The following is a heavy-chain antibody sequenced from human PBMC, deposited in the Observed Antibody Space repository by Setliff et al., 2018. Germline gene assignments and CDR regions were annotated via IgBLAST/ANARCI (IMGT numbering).Heavy chain of an antibody. CDR1: GSTLTELT. CDR2: FNPEDDEI. D-gene: IGHD3-10*01. Sequence: ASVKVSCKVSGSTLTELTMYWVRQAPGKGLEWMGSFNPEDDEIIYAQKFLGRVTMTEDTSTDTAYMELSSLRSEDTAVYYCARAELLWFGGFDPWGQGTLVTVSS. J-gene: IGHJ5*02. CDR3: ARAELLWFGGFDP. V-gene: IGHV1-24*01.